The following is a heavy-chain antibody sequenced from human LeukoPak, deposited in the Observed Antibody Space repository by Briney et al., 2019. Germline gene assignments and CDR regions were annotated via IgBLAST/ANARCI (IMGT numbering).Heavy chain of an antibody. Sequence: SETLSLTCAVYGGSFSGYYWSWIRQPPGKGLEWIGEINHSGSTYYNPSLKSRVTISVDTSKNQFSLKLSSVTAADTAVYYCAVGYCSGGSCPQHFDYWGQGTLVTVSS. CDR1: GGSFSGYY. CDR2: INHSGST. CDR3: AVGYCSGGSCPQHFDY. V-gene: IGHV4-34*01. D-gene: IGHD2-15*01. J-gene: IGHJ4*02.